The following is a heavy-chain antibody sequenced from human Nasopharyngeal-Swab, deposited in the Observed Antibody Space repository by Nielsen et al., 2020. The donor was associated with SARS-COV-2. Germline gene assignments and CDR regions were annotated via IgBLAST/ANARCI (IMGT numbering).Heavy chain of an antibody. CDR1: GFTFDDYG. Sequence: GESLKISCAASGFTFDDYGMSWVRQAPGKGLEWVSGINWNGGSTGYADSVKGRFTISRDNAKNSLYLQMNSLRAEDTALYHCAKDIRGYYDFSPWGLGTLVTVAS. CDR2: INWNGGST. V-gene: IGHV3-20*01. J-gene: IGHJ5*02. D-gene: IGHD3-3*01. CDR3: AKDIRGYYDFSP.